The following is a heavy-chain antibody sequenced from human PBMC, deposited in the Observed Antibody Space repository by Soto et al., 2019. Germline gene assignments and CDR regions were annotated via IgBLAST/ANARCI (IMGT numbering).Heavy chain of an antibody. Sequence: GSLRLSCTGSGFTFFSYAFICVGHAAFKGREWVGVIRSEANGGTTDYAASVKGRITISRDDSKSIAYMEINSLQTEDTAVYYCTRYYYESSGYYVYWGQGALVTVSS. J-gene: IGHJ4*02. V-gene: IGHV3-49*04. CDR2: IRSEANGGTT. D-gene: IGHD3-22*01. CDR3: TRYYYESSGYYVY. CDR1: GFTFFSYA.